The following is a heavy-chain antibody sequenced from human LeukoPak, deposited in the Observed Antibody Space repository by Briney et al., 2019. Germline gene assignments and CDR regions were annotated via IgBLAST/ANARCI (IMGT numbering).Heavy chain of an antibody. CDR3: ARGYCSGGSCYRMNNWFDP. CDR1: GYTFTSYG. CDR2: ISAYNGNT. D-gene: IGHD2-15*01. V-gene: IGHV1-18*01. J-gene: IGHJ5*02. Sequence: ASVKVSCKASGYTFTSYGISWVRQAPGQGLEWMGWISAYNGNTNYAQKLQGRVTMTTDTSTSTAYMELRSLRSEDTTVYYCARGYCSGGSCYRMNNWFDPWGQGTLVTVSS.